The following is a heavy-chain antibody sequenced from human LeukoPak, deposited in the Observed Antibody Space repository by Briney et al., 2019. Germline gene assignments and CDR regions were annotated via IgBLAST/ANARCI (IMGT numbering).Heavy chain of an antibody. CDR1: GYSISSGYY. CDR3: ARSPYDFWSGYYYSDY. Sequence: SETLSLTCTVSGYSISSGYYWGWIRQPPGKGLEWIGSIYHSGSTYYNPSVKSRVTISVDTSKNQFSLKLSSVTAADTAVYYCARSPYDFWSGYYYSDYWGQGTLVTVSS. V-gene: IGHV4-38-2*02. CDR2: IYHSGST. J-gene: IGHJ4*02. D-gene: IGHD3-3*01.